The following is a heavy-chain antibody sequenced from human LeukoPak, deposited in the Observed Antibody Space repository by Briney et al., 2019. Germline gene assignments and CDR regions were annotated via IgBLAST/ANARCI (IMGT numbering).Heavy chain of an antibody. V-gene: IGHV4-59*01. D-gene: IGHD3-22*01. CDR3: ARLYYYDSSGYGAFDI. J-gene: IGHJ3*02. CDR2: IYYSGST. CDR1: GGSISSYY. Sequence: SETLSLTCTVSGGSISSYYWSWIRQPPGKGLEWIGYIYYSGSTNYNPSLKSRVTISVDTSKNQFSLKLSSVTAADTAVYYCARLYYYDSSGYGAFDIWGQGTMVTVSS.